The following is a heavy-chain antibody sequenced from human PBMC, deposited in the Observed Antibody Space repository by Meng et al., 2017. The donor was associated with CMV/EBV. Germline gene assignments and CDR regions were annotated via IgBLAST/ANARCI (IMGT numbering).Heavy chain of an antibody. CDR1: GGTFSSYV. CDR2: IIHGFGTT. D-gene: IGHD5-18*01. Sequence: SVKVSCKASGGTFSSYVISWVRQAPGQGVEWMGGIIHGFGTTNYAQKFQDRVTFTTDESTTTAYMQLSSLRSEDTAVYYCATGYSPEWYYYGMDVWGQGTTVTVSS. V-gene: IGHV1-69*05. J-gene: IGHJ6*02. CDR3: ATGYSPEWYYYGMDV.